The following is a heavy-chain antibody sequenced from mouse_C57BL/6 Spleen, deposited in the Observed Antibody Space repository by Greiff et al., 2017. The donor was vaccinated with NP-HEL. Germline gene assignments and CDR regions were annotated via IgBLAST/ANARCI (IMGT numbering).Heavy chain of an antibody. CDR2: ISYDGSN. V-gene: IGHV3-6*01. CDR3: ARERDYYGNYYLDY. CDR1: GYSITSGYY. J-gene: IGHJ2*01. D-gene: IGHD2-1*01. Sequence: ESGPGLVKPSQSLSLTCSVTGYSITSGYYWNWIRQFPGNKLEWMGYISYDGSNNYNPSLKNRISITRDTSKNQFFLKLNSVTTEDTATYYCARERDYYGNYYLDYWGQGTTLTVSS.